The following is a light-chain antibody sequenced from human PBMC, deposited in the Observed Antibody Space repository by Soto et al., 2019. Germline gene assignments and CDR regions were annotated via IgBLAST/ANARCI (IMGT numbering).Light chain of an antibody. CDR1: SGDIGSYNR. V-gene: IGLV2-14*03. Sequence: QSALTQPASVSGSPGQSITISCTGTSGDIGSYNRVSWYQQHPGKAPKLLIYTNNVRPSGVPDRFSGSKSDTSASLAVTGLQAEDEGDYYCQSYDSSLSALVFGGGTKLTVL. CDR3: QSYDSSLSALV. J-gene: IGLJ2*01. CDR2: TNN.